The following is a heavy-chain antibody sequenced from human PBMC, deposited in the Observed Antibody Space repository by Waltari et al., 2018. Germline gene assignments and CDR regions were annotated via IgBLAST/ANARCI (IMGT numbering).Heavy chain of an antibody. D-gene: IGHD3-3*02. V-gene: IGHV3-48*04. J-gene: IGHJ4*02. CDR2: ISSDSNVI. Sequence: EVQLVESGGGLVQPGGSLRLSCAVSGLPFNNYHMNWVRLAPGRGLEWLSYISSDSNVIYYSDSVRGRFTVSRDNAKSSLFLQMNSLRAEDTAVYYCARELDHIKDDYWGQGTLVTVSS. CDR3: ARELDHIKDDY. CDR1: GLPFNNYH.